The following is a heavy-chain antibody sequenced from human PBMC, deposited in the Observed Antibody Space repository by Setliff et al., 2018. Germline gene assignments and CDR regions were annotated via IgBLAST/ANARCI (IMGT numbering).Heavy chain of an antibody. Sequence: PGGSLRLSCAASGPALSNYYMSWVRQAPGKGLQWVANIKQDGSETYYADSVQGRFTISRDKNSLYLQMHSLRAEDTAVYYCAREGIRGYFYYYMDVWGKGTTVTVSS. CDR1: GPALSNYY. J-gene: IGHJ6*03. CDR3: AREGIRGYFYYYMDV. CDR2: IKQDGSET. V-gene: IGHV3-7*03.